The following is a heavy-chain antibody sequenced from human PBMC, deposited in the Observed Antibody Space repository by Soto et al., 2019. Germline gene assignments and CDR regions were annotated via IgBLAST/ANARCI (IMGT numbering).Heavy chain of an antibody. CDR1: GFTFSSYA. Sequence: GGSLRLSCAASGFTFSSYAMHWVRQAPGKGLEWVAVISYDGSNKYYADSVKGRFTISRDNSKNTLYLQMNSLRAEDTAVYYCARDWHVVVAATNYYYYGMDVWGQGTTVTVSS. D-gene: IGHD2-15*01. CDR2: ISYDGSNK. J-gene: IGHJ6*02. CDR3: ARDWHVVVAATNYYYYGMDV. V-gene: IGHV3-30-3*01.